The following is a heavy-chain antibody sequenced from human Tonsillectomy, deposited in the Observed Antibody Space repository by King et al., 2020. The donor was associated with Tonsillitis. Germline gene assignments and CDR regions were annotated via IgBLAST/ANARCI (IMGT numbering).Heavy chain of an antibody. CDR3: AREYYDILTGYYGNNWFDP. V-gene: IGHV4-39*01. Sequence: QLQQSGPGLVKPSETLSLTCTVSGGSISSSSYYWGWIRQPPGKGLEWIGSIYYSGSTYYNPSHKSRVTISVDTSKNQFSLKLSSVTAADTAVYYCAREYYDILTGYYGNNWFDPWGQGTLVTVSS. J-gene: IGHJ5*02. D-gene: IGHD3-9*01. CDR1: GGSISSSSYY. CDR2: IYYSGST.